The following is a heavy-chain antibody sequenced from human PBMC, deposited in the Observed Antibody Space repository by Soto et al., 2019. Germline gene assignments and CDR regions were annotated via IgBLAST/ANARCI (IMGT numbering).Heavy chain of an antibody. D-gene: IGHD1-26*01. CDR2: ISYDGSNK. Sequence: PGGSLRLSCAASGFTFSSYAMHWVRQAPGKGLEWVAVISYDGSNKYYADSVKGRFTISRDNSKNTLYLQMNSLRAEDTAVYYCARTGQWELRVSWFDPWGQGTLVTVSS. J-gene: IGHJ5*02. V-gene: IGHV3-30-3*01. CDR1: GFTFSSYA. CDR3: ARTGQWELRVSWFDP.